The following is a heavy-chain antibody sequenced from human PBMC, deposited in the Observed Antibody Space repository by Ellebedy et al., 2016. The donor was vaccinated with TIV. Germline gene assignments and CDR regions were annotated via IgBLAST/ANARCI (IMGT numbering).Heavy chain of an antibody. V-gene: IGHV3-53*01. D-gene: IGHD3-10*01. CDR2: IYSGGRT. CDR3: ASTGREQVDY. J-gene: IGHJ4*02. CDR1: GFTVSSNY. Sequence: GESLKISCAASGFTVSSNYMSWVRQAPGEGLKWVSVIYSGGRTYYADSVKGRFTISRDNSKNTLYLQMNSLRAEDTAVYYCASTGREQVDYWGQGTLVTVSS.